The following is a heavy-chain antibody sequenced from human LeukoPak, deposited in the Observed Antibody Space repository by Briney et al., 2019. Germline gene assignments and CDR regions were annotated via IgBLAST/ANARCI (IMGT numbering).Heavy chain of an antibody. CDR2: ISAYNGNT. CDR3: ARVIYYDSSGYYYVQRFDY. V-gene: IGHV1-18*01. D-gene: IGHD3-22*01. J-gene: IGHJ4*02. Sequence: ASVKVSCKASGGTFSSYAISWVRQAPGQGLEWMGWISAYNGNTNYAQKLQGRVTMTTDTSTSTAYMGLRSLRSDDTAVYYCARVIYYDSSGYYYVQRFDYWGQGTLVTVSS. CDR1: GGTFSSYA.